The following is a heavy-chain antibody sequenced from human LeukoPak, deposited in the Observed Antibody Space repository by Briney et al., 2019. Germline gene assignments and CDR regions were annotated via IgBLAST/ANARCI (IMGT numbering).Heavy chain of an antibody. D-gene: IGHD2-15*01. CDR1: GFTFRSSV. J-gene: IGHJ3*02. CDR2: ISHDGSNK. V-gene: IGHV3-30*18. Sequence: PGGSLRLSCAASGFTFRSSVSHWVRQAPGKGLQWVSVISHDGSNKYYADSVKGRFTISRDNSKNTLSLQISSLTAEDTAVYYCAKDRVPYCSVGSRDGFDIWGQGTMVSVSS. CDR3: AKDRVPYCSVGSRDGFDI.